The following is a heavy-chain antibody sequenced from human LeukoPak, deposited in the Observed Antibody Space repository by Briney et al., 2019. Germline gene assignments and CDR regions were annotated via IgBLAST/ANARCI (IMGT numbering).Heavy chain of an antibody. Sequence: SETLSLTCTVSGGSINSSSRNSYYWGWIRQPPGKGLEWVGGIYYSGTTYYSPSLKSRVTISVDESKNQFSLKMNSLTAADTAVYYCAPKDYGSGYYNYWGQGTLVTVSS. CDR2: IYYSGTT. V-gene: IGHV4-39*07. J-gene: IGHJ4*02. CDR3: APKDYGSGYYNY. CDR1: GGSINSSSRNSYY. D-gene: IGHD3-10*01.